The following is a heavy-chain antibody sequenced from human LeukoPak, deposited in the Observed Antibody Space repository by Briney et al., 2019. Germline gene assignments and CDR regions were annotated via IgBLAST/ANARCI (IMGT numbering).Heavy chain of an antibody. V-gene: IGHV3-33*06. CDR2: IWYDGSNE. Sequence: GGSLRLSCVASGFSFGTYSMHWARQVPGKGLEWVAVIWYDGSNEDYADSVKGRFTISRDDSKNTLYLQMNSLRAEDTAVYYCAKGGELSGYFDYWGQGTLVTVSS. J-gene: IGHJ4*02. CDR3: AKGGELSGYFDY. CDR1: GFSFGTYS. D-gene: IGHD3-16*02.